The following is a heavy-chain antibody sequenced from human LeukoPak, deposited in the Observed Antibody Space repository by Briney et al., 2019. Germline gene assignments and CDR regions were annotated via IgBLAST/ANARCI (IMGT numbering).Heavy chain of an antibody. J-gene: IGHJ6*03. V-gene: IGHV3-48*03. CDR3: ARAGCSSTSCPYYYYYYYMDV. D-gene: IGHD2-2*01. CDR2: ISSSGSTI. CDR1: GFTFSSYE. Sequence: GGSLRLSCAASGFTFSSYEMNWVRQAPGKGLEWVSYISSSGSTIYYADSVKGRFTISRDNAKNSLYLQMNSLRAEDTAVYYCARAGCSSTSCPYYYYYYYMDVWAKGTTVTVSS.